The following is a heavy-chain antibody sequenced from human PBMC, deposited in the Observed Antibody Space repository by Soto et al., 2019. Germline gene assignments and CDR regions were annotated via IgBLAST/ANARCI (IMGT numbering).Heavy chain of an antibody. CDR1: GFTFKNYN. Sequence: EVQLVESGGGLVKPGESLRLSCVASGFTFKNYNMNWVRQAPGKGLEWVSSIGGTDTFTYYADSVNGRFSISRDNAKSSLFLQMNSLRAEDTAVYVCVRDGSLVVLTRWGQGTLVTVSS. CDR3: VRDGSLVVLTR. D-gene: IGHD2-21*02. CDR2: IGGTDTFT. J-gene: IGHJ4*02. V-gene: IGHV3-21*01.